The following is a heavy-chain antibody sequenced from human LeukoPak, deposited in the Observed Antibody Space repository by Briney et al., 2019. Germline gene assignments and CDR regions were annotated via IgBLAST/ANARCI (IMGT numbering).Heavy chain of an antibody. D-gene: IGHD3-22*01. CDR2: IYYSGST. V-gene: IGHV4-39*07. CDR3: ARVGRTGPPYYYDSSGYYYADTYYFDY. J-gene: IGHJ4*02. CDR1: GGSISSSSYY. Sequence: PSETLSLTCTVSGGSISSSSYYWGWIRQPPGKGLEWIGSIYYSGSTYYNPSLKSRVTISVDTSKNQFSLKLSSVTAADTAVYYCARVGRTGPPYYYDSSGYYYADTYYFDYWGQGTLVTVSS.